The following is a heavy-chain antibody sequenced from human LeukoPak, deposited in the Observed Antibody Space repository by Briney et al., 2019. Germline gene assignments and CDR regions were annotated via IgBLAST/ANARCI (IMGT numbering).Heavy chain of an antibody. CDR2: ISWNRCSI. D-gene: IGHD1-14*01. CDR1: VFTFDDYS. V-gene: IGHV3-9*01. J-gene: IGHJ4*02. Sequence: GGSLRLSCAASVFTFDDYSMHWLRHAPGKGLEWVSGISWNRCSIVYAGSVKGRFTISRDNATNSLYLQMNSLRAEDTALYYCAKDIAAGNRLYYFDYWGQGTLVTVSS. CDR3: AKDIAAGNRLYYFDY.